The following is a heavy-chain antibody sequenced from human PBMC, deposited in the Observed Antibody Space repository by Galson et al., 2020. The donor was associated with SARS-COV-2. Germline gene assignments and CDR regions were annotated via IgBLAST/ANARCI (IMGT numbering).Heavy chain of an antibody. V-gene: IGHV1-2*02. CDR3: ARLRYYDALTGYIVGV. J-gene: IGHJ6*02. CDR1: GYTFTDYY. CDR2: INPKSGGT. Sequence: ASVQVSCKASGYTFTDYYIHWVRQAPGQGLEWMGWINPKSGGTNYAQKFEGRVTMTRDTSITTAYMELSRLRADDTAVYYCARLRYYDALTGYIVGVWGQGTMVTGSS. D-gene: IGHD3-9*01.